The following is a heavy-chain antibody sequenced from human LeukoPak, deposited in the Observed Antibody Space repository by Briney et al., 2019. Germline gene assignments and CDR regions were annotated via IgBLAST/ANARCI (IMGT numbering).Heavy chain of an antibody. CDR2: ISTSSSYM. J-gene: IGHJ5*02. CDR1: GFTFNRYN. Sequence: PGGSLRLSCAASGFTFNRYNMNWVRRAPGKGLEWVSSISTSSSYMYYADSVRGRFTISRDNAKNSLYLQMNSLRAEDTAVYSCARGADGVSSNSRGWFDPWGQGTLVTVSS. CDR3: ARGADGVSSNSRGWFDP. D-gene: IGHD2-15*01. V-gene: IGHV3-21*01.